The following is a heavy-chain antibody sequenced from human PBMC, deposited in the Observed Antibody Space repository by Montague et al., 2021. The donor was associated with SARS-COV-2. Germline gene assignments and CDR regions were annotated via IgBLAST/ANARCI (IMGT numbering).Heavy chain of an antibody. CDR1: GFTFSNYW. D-gene: IGHD3-10*01. CDR3: ASEKLEFSGSSYGMDV. V-gene: IGHV3-7*01. CDR2: IKQDGSDK. J-gene: IGHJ6*02. Sequence: SLRLSCAASGFTFSNYWMSWVRQAPGKGLEWVANIKQDGSDKYYVGSVRGRFTISRDNAKNSLDLQLNSLRVEDTAVYFCASEKLEFSGSSYGMDVWGQGTTVTVSS.